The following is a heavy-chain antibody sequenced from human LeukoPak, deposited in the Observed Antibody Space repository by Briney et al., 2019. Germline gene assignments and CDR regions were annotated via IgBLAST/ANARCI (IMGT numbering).Heavy chain of an antibody. D-gene: IGHD2-2*01. J-gene: IGHJ4*02. Sequence: ASVTVSFKASGYTFTVYYMHWVRRAPGQGLEWMGWINPNSGGTNYAQKFQGRVTITRDTDRSTAYMEVRRLRSDDTAVYYCARGPDIVVVPAAPGWYDYWGQGTLVTVSS. V-gene: IGHV1-2*02. CDR2: INPNSGGT. CDR1: GYTFTVYY. CDR3: ARGPDIVVVPAAPGWYDY.